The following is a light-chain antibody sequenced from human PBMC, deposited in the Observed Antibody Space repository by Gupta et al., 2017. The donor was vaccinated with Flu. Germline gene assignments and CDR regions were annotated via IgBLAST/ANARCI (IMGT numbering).Light chain of an antibody. Sequence: QLVLTKSPSASASLGASVKLTCTLRSGHSSYAIAWHQQQPEKGPRYLMKLNSDGSHSKGDGIPDRFSGSSSGAERYLTISSLQSEDEADYYCQTWGTGIRVFGGGTKLTVL. CDR1: SGHSSYA. J-gene: IGLJ3*02. CDR3: QTWGTGIRV. V-gene: IGLV4-69*01. CDR2: LNSDGSH.